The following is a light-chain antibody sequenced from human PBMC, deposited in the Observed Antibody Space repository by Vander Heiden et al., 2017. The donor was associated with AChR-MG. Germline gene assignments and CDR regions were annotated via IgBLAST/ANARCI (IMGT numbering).Light chain of an antibody. CDR2: GAS. Sequence: VLTHSPATLSLSPVVRVTLSCRASQSVSRSYLAWSQQKSCQAPRLLIYGASIRATGIPDRFSASGPGTGFTLTISRLEPEEFAVYYCQLYCCSLLPTFR. CDR1: QSVSRSY. J-gene: IGKJ4*01. CDR3: QLYCCSLLPT. V-gene: IGKV3-20*01.